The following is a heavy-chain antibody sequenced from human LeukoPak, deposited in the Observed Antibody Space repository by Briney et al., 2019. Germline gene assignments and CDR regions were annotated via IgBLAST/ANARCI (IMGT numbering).Heavy chain of an antibody. CDR1: GGSFSGYY. CDR3: ARGSSGWWGYYFDY. Sequence: SETLSLTCAAYGGSFSGYYWSWIRQPPGKGLEWIGEINHSGSTNYNPSLKSRVTISVDTSKNQFSLKLSSVTAADTAVYYCARGSSGWWGYYFDYWGQGTLVTAS. CDR2: INHSGST. V-gene: IGHV4-34*01. J-gene: IGHJ4*02. D-gene: IGHD6-19*01.